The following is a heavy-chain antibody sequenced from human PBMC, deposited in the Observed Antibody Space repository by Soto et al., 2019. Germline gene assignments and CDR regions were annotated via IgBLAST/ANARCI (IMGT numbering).Heavy chain of an antibody. CDR1: GFSLSTSGMR. Sequence: SGPTLVNPTQTLTLTCTFSGFSLSTSGMRVSWIRQPPGKALEWLARIDWDDDKFYSTSLKTRLTISKDTSKNQVVLTMTNMDPVDTATYYCARISYDIFTGSADYFDYWGQGTLVTVSS. J-gene: IGHJ4*02. CDR3: ARISYDIFTGSADYFDY. V-gene: IGHV2-70*04. D-gene: IGHD3-9*01. CDR2: IDWDDDK.